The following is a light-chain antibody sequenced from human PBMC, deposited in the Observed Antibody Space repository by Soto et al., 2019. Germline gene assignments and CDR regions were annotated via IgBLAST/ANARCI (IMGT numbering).Light chain of an antibody. V-gene: IGLV4-69*01. J-gene: IGLJ2*01. CDR1: SGHISYA. CDR3: QTWGAGFSVV. Sequence: QPVLTQSPSASASLGASVKLTCTLSSGHISYAIAWHQQQPEKGPRYLMKVNTDGSHNKGDGIPDRFSGSSSGAERYLTISSLQSEDEADYYCQTWGAGFSVVFGGGTKLTVL. CDR2: VNTDGSH.